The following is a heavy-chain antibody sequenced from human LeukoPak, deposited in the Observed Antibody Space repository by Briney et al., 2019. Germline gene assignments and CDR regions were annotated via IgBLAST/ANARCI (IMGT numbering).Heavy chain of an antibody. Sequence: PSETLSLTCTVSGGSISSYYWSWIRQPPGKGLDWIGYIYYSGSTNYNPSLKSRVTISVDTSKNQFSLKLSSVTAADTAVYYSARQLRDSSGLVLFDCWGQGTLVTVSS. CDR1: GGSISSYY. V-gene: IGHV4-59*08. J-gene: IGHJ4*02. CDR3: ARQLRDSSGLVLFDC. CDR2: IYYSGST. D-gene: IGHD3-22*01.